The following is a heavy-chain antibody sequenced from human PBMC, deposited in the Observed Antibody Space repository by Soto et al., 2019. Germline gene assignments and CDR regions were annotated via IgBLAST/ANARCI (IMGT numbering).Heavy chain of an antibody. D-gene: IGHD5-18*01. CDR3: TTDFLSNSYGYSLFYFDY. J-gene: IGHJ4*02. V-gene: IGHV3-15*07. CDR1: GFTFSNAW. CDR2: IKSKTDGGTT. Sequence: GGSLRLSCAASGFTFSNAWMNWVRQAPGKGLEWVGRIKSKTDGGTTDYAAPVKGRFTISRDDSKNTRYLQMNSLKTEDTAVYYCTTDFLSNSYGYSLFYFDYWGQGTLVTVSS.